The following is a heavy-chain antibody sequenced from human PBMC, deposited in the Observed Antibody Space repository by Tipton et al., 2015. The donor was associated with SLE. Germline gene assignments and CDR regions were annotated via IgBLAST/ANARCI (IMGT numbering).Heavy chain of an antibody. CDR1: GDTISAHY. D-gene: IGHD6-19*01. Sequence: TLSLTCTVSGDTISAHYWSWIRQPPGKGLGWIGYISYRGSTNYSPSLKSRVTISVDTSKNQFSLKLSSVTAAATAVYYCARVYSSGWYVYWGQGTLVTVSS. V-gene: IGHV4-59*11. CDR3: ARVYSSGWYVY. CDR2: ISYRGST. J-gene: IGHJ4*02.